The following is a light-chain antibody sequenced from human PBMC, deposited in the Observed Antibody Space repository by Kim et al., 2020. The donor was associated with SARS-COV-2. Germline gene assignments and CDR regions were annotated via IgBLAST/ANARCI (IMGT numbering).Light chain of an antibody. CDR1: NIGGKS. V-gene: IGLV3-21*04. CDR3: QGWDSSSDSVV. J-gene: IGLJ2*01. Sequence: SYELTQPPSVSVAPGKTARITCGGNNIGGKSVHWYQQKPGQAPVLVIYYDSDRPSGIPERFSGSNSGNTATLTISRVEAGDEADYYCQGWDSSSDSVVF. CDR2: YDS.